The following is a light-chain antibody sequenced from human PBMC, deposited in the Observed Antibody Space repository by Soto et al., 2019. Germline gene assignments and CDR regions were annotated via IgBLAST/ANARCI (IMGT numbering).Light chain of an antibody. CDR1: QSISSW. Sequence: DIQMTQSPSTLSASVGDRATITCRASQSISSWLAWYQQKPGKAPKLLIYKASSLESGVPSRFRGSGSGTEFTLTISSLQPDDFATYYCQQYKTYWYTFGQGTKLEIK. CDR3: QQYKTYWYT. J-gene: IGKJ2*01. V-gene: IGKV1-5*03. CDR2: KAS.